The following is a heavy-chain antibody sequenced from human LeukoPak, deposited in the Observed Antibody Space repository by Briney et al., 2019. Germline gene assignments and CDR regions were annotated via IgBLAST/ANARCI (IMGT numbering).Heavy chain of an antibody. Sequence: GGSLRLSCAASGFTFYSYGMSWVRQAPGKGLEWGSAISGSGDSTYYADSVKGRFTISRDNSKNTLYLQMNSLRAEDTAVYYCAKGGVYSSSWPAEYFQHWGQGTLVTVSS. D-gene: IGHD6-13*01. CDR2: ISGSGDST. CDR1: GFTFYSYG. V-gene: IGHV3-23*01. J-gene: IGHJ1*01. CDR3: AKGGVYSSSWPAEYFQH.